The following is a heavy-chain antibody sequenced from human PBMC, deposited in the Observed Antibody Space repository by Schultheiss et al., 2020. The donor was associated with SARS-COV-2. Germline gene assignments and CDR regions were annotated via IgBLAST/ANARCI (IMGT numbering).Heavy chain of an antibody. CDR3: AKDIVATYYYGMDV. CDR2: ISGSGGST. D-gene: IGHD5-12*01. CDR1: GFTFSSYG. Sequence: GGSLRLSCAASGFTFSSYGMHWVRQAPGKGLEWVSAISGSGGSTYYADSVKGRFTISRDNSKNTLYLQMNSLRAEDTAVYYCAKDIVATYYYGMDVWGQGTTVTVSS. V-gene: IGHV3-23*01. J-gene: IGHJ6*02.